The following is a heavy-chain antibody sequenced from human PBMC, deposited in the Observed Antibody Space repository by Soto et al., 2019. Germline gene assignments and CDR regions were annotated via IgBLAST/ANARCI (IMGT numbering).Heavy chain of an antibody. CDR1: GGSIVSYY. J-gene: IGHJ5*02. V-gene: IGHV4-59*01. D-gene: IGHD3-22*01. CDR3: ARYYYDSSGYYYSGP. CDR2: IYYSGST. Sequence: SETLSLTCTVSGGSIVSYYCSCVRHPPLKGLEWIGYIYYSGSTNYNPSLKSRVTISVDTSKNQFSLKLSSVTAADTAVYYCARYYYDSSGYYYSGPWGQGTLVTVSS.